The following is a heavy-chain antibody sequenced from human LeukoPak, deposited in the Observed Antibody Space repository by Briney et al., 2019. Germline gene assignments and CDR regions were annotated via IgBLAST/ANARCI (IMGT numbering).Heavy chain of an antibody. CDR2: IIPIFGTA. CDR3: ARSGYYYDSSGYYWFDP. V-gene: IGHV1-69*05. J-gene: IGHJ5*02. Sequence: ASVKVSCKASGGTFSSYAISWVRQAPGQGLEWMGGIIPIFGTANYAQKFQGRVTITTDESTSTAYMELSSLRSEDTAVYYCARSGYYYDSSGYYWFDPWGLGTLVTVSS. CDR1: GGTFSSYA. D-gene: IGHD3-22*01.